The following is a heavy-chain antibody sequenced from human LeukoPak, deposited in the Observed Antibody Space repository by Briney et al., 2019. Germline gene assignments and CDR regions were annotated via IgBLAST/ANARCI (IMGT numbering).Heavy chain of an antibody. CDR3: ARASSSTVCLRSLDY. V-gene: IGHV1-18*04. J-gene: IGHJ4*02. Sequence: ASVKVSCKASVYTFTGYYMHWVRQAPGQGLEWMGWISAYNGNTNYAQKLQGRDTMTTDTSTTTAHMELRSLTSDYTAVYYCARASSSTVCLRSLDYWGQGTLVTVSS. CDR1: VYTFTGYY. CDR2: ISAYNGNT. D-gene: IGHD6-6*01.